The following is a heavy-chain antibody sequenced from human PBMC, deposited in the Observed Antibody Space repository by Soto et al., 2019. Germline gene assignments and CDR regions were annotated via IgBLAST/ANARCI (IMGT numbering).Heavy chain of an antibody. Sequence: QVQLVQSGAEVKKPGASVKVSCKASGYTFTSYYMHWVRQAPGQGLEWMGIINPSGGSTSYAQKFQGRVTMTRDTSTSTVYMELSSLRSEDTTVYYCARDRGGDCYTPQHWGQGTLVTVSS. CDR3: ARDRGGDCYTPQH. CDR2: INPSGGST. J-gene: IGHJ1*01. D-gene: IGHD2-21*02. V-gene: IGHV1-46*01. CDR1: GYTFTSYY.